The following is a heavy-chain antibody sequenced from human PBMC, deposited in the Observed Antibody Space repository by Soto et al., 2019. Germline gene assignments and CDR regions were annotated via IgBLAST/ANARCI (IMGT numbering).Heavy chain of an antibody. D-gene: IGHD3-10*01. CDR1: GFTFSGSA. CDR3: TRHNEESGNYYGSTYYYYYYYMDV. Sequence: GGSLRLSCAASGFTFSGSAMHWVHQASGKGLEWVGRIRSKANSYATAYAASVKGRFTISRDDSKNTAYLQMNSLKTEDTAVYYCTRHNEESGNYYGSTYYYYYYYMDVWGKGTTVTVSS. CDR2: IRSKANSYAT. V-gene: IGHV3-73*01. J-gene: IGHJ6*03.